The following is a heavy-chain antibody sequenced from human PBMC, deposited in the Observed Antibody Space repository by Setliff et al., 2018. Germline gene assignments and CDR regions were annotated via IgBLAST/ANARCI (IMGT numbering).Heavy chain of an antibody. CDR3: AGVYGENDLPDI. D-gene: IGHD4-17*01. CDR2: INHSGST. CDR1: GGSFSDYY. J-gene: IGHJ3*02. Sequence: SETLSLTCTVYGGSFSDYYWGWVRQPPGKGLEWIGEINHSGSTNYIPSLKSRLTISADTSKNQFSLKLTSVTAADTAMYYCAGVYGENDLPDIWGQGTMVTVSS. V-gene: IGHV4-34*10.